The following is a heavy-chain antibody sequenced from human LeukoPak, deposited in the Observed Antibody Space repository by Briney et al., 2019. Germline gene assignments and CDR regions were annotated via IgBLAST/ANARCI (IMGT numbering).Heavy chain of an antibody. V-gene: IGHV4-39*01. CDR2: IYYSGST. CDR1: GGSISSGGYY. D-gene: IGHD3-3*01. CDR3: ARGTIFGVVDP. J-gene: IGHJ5*02. Sequence: SETLSLTCTVSGGSISSGGYYWSWIRQHPGKGLEWIGYIYYSGSTYYNPSLKSRVTISVDTSKNQFSLKLSSVTAADTAVYYCARGTIFGVVDPWGQGTLVTVSS.